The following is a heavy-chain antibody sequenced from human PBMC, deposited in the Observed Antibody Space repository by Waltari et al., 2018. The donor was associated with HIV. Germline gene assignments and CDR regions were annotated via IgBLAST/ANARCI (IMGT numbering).Heavy chain of an antibody. CDR1: GFTFSRYW. V-gene: IGHV3-7*01. CDR2: IKQDGSEK. CDR3: ARDGPRPIVVVAV. Sequence: EVQVVESGGGLVQPGGSLRLSCAASGFTFSRYWMSWVRQAPGKGLEWVANIKQDGSEKYYVDSVKGRFTISRDNAKNSLYLQMNSLRAEDTAVYYCARDGPRPIVVVAVWGQGTLVTVSS. J-gene: IGHJ4*02. D-gene: IGHD2-15*01.